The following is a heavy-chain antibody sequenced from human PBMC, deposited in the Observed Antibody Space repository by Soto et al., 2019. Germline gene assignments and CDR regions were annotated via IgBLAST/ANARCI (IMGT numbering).Heavy chain of an antibody. Sequence: QVQLVESGGGVVQPGRSLRLSCAASGFTFSSYGMHWVRQAPGKGLEWVAVISYDGSNKYYADSVKGRFTISRDNSKNTLYLQMNSLSAEDKAVYYGAKEGLWCALRSYFDYWGQGTLVTVSS. CDR2: ISYDGSNK. V-gene: IGHV3-30*18. J-gene: IGHJ4*02. CDR3: AKEGLWCALRSYFDY. D-gene: IGHD3-10*01. CDR1: GFTFSSYG.